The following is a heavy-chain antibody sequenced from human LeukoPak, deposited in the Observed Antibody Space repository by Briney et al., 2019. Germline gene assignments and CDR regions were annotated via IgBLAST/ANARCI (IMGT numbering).Heavy chain of an antibody. Sequence: GGSLRLSCAASGFTFSDYYMSWIREAPGKGRGWVSYISSSSSYTNYADSVKGRFTIPRDNAKNSLYLQMNSLRAEDTAVYYCARGRDYGDPGDYWGQGTPVTVSS. V-gene: IGHV3-11*06. D-gene: IGHD4-17*01. CDR3: ARGRDYGDPGDY. CDR1: GFTFSDYY. CDR2: ISSSSSYT. J-gene: IGHJ4*02.